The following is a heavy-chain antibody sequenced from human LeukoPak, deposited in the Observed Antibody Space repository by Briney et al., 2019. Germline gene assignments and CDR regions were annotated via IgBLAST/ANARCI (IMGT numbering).Heavy chain of an antibody. Sequence: GASLSLSCAASGFTVSTNYMSWVRQPPGKGLEWVSVIYSGGTTYYEDSVKGRFTISRHTPKNTLYLQMKSLRPHDTGVYYCSGGAGDETSGFRMKGAFVYWGEGALVTVSS. CDR2: IYSGGTT. CDR3: SGGAGDETSGFRMKGAFVY. D-gene: IGHD3-22*01. V-gene: IGHV3-53*04. J-gene: IGHJ4*02. CDR1: GFTVSTNY.